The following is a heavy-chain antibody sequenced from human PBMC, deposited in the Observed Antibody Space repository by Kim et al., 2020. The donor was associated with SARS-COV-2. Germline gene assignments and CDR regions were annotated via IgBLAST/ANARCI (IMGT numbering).Heavy chain of an antibody. J-gene: IGHJ5*02. CDR1: GFIFSNYS. CDR3: ARDGGQSVLAHH. D-gene: IGHD3-16*01. V-gene: IGHV3-21*01. Sequence: GGSLRLSCAASGFIFSNYSMNWVRQAPGKGLEWVSCISGSGTLTYYADSVKGRFTISRDNAKNTLYLQMNSLRDEDTAVYYCARDGGQSVLAHHWGPGTLVTVSS. CDR2: ISGSGTLT.